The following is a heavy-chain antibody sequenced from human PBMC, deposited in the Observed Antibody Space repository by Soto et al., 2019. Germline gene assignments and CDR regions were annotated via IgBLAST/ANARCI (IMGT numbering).Heavy chain of an antibody. D-gene: IGHD2-2*01. CDR2: MNPNSGNT. CDR1: GYTFTSYD. CDR3: ARGLDCSSTSCHSA. V-gene: IGHV1-8*01. Sequence: ASVKVSCKASGYTFTSYDINWVRQATGQGLEWMGWMNPNSGNTGYAQKFQGRVTMTRNTSISTAYMELSSLRSEDTAVNYCARGLDCSSTSCHSAWGQGTLVTVSS. J-gene: IGHJ5*02.